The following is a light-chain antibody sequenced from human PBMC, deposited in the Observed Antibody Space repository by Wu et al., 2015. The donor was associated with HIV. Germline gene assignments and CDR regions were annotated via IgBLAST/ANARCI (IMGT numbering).Light chain of an antibody. CDR1: QSVDTN. CDR3: QQYNDWPRT. CDR2: AAS. Sequence: EIVLTQSPGTLSLSPGERATLSCRASQSVDTNLAWYQQKPGQAPRLLIYAASTRVSGVTARFRGGGSGTDFALTINSLQSEDSATYYCQQYNDWPRTFGRRDQG. V-gene: IGKV3-15*01. J-gene: IGKJ4*02.